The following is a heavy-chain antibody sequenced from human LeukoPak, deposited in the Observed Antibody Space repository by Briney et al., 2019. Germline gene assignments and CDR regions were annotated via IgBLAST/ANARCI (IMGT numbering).Heavy chain of an antibody. D-gene: IGHD2-8*02. J-gene: IGHJ6*02. V-gene: IGHV3-74*01. Sequence: GGSLRLSCAASGFTFRSYWMHWVRQAPGKGLVWVSQINSDGSSTNYADSVKGRFTISRDNAKNSLYLQMNSLRAEDTAVYYCATRMGELVSYYYGMDVWGQGTTVTVSS. CDR1: GFTFRSYW. CDR3: ATRMGELVSYYYGMDV. CDR2: INSDGSST.